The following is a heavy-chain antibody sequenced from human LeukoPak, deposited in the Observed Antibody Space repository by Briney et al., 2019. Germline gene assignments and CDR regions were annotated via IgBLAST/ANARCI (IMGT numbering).Heavy chain of an antibody. J-gene: IGHJ5*02. Sequence: PGRSLRLSCAASGFTFSSYAMNWVRQAPGKGLEWVSSISSSSSSINYADSVRGRFTISRDNAKNSLYLQMSSLRVEDTAVYYCARSLEVDPWGQGTLVTVSS. CDR1: GFTFSSYA. V-gene: IGHV3-21*01. CDR2: ISSSSSSI. CDR3: ARSLEVDP.